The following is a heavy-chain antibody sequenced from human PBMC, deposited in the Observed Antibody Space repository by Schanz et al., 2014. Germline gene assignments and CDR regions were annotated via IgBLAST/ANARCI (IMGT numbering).Heavy chain of an antibody. J-gene: IGHJ5*01. V-gene: IGHV3-33*06. D-gene: IGHD2-15*01. CDR1: GFNFGSHG. Sequence: QVQLVESGGGVVQPGRSLRLSCAASGFNFGSHGMHWVRQAPGKGLEWVAVISYDGSFKNYADSVKGRFTISRDNSKNTLYLQMNSLRAEDTAVYYCAKTPREYCNYDNCPNWFDSWGQGTLVTASS. CDR3: AKTPREYCNYDNCPNWFDS. CDR2: ISYDGSFK.